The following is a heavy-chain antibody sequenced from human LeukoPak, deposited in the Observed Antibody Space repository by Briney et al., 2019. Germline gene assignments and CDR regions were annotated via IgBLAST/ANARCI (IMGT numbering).Heavy chain of an antibody. J-gene: IGHJ4*02. Sequence: GGSLRLSCLASGFTLSNNAMSWVRQAPGQGLEWLSGISGSGASTYYADYVKGRFTISRAYSRNTLYLQMNSLRGDDTAVYYCAKDVGKWESLHFFYYWGEGTLVTVSS. CDR1: GFTLSNNA. CDR3: AKDVGKWESLHFFYY. D-gene: IGHD1-26*01. V-gene: IGHV3-23*01. CDR2: ISGSGAST.